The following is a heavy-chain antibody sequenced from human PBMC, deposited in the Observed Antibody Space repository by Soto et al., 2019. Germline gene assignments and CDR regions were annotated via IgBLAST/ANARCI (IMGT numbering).Heavy chain of an antibody. CDR1: GYTFTSYG. CDR2: ISAYNGNT. Sequence: ASVKVSCKASGYTFTSYGISWVRQAPGQGLEWMGWISAYNGNTNYAQKLQGRVTMTTDASTSTAYMELSSLRSEDTAVYYCAEGVAVAGGYWFDPWGQGTLVTVSS. CDR3: AEGVAVAGGYWFDP. D-gene: IGHD6-19*01. J-gene: IGHJ5*02. V-gene: IGHV1-18*01.